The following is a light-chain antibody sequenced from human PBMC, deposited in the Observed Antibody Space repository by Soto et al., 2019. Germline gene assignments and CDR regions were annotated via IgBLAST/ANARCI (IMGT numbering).Light chain of an antibody. CDR2: GAS. V-gene: IGKV1-39*01. CDR1: QSIASR. Sequence: DIQMNQSPYSLSASVGDRVTITCRASQSIASRLNWYQQKPGSAPKLLIYGASTLESGVPSRFSGSGSGTDFTLTVSSLQVEDFATYYCQQTDTIPRTFGQGTKVDVK. CDR3: QQTDTIPRT. J-gene: IGKJ1*01.